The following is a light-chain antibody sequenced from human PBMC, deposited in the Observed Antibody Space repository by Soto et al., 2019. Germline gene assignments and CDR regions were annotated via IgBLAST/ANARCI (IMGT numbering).Light chain of an antibody. CDR3: NSRA. J-gene: IGKJ5*01. CDR1: QTISRW. CDR2: DAS. V-gene: IGKV1-5*01. Sequence: SAPVRHEVIITCRASQTISRWLHWYNKXPXXPPKLLIYDASNLESGVHSRFSGSGSETEVTVNISRLTTEDFAPYLGNSRAFGQGTRLEI.